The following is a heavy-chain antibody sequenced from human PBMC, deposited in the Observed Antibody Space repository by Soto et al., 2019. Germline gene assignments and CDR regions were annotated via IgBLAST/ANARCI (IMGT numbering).Heavy chain of an antibody. Sequence: SETLSLTCAVYGRSFSGHYWSWIRQHPGKGLEWIGYIYYSGSTYYNPSLKSRVTISVDTSKNQFSLKLSSVTAADTAVYYCARGYGGYSSVPSQSRGNWFDPWGQGTLVTVSS. CDR3: ARGYGGYSSVPSQSRGNWFDP. CDR2: IYYSGST. J-gene: IGHJ5*02. V-gene: IGHV4-31*11. D-gene: IGHD4-17*01. CDR1: GRSFSGHY.